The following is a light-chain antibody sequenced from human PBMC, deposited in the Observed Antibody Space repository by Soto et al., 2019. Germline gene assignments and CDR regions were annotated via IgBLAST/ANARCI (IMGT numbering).Light chain of an antibody. V-gene: IGKV3-20*01. CDR1: QNVNSNY. CDR2: GAS. CDR3: QHYSSSPPAIT. J-gene: IGKJ5*01. Sequence: PGERATVSCRASQNVNSNYLVWYQQRPGQAPGLLIHGASSRAAGVPDRFTGSGSGTDFTLTISRLEPEDFAVYYCQHYSSSPPAITFGQGTRLEIK.